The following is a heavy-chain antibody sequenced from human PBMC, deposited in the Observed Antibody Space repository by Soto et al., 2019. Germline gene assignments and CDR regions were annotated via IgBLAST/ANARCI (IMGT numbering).Heavy chain of an antibody. V-gene: IGHV1-8*01. CDR2: MNPNFGDT. CDR1: GYTFSDHD. J-gene: IGHJ4*02. D-gene: IGHD1-1*01. CDR3: ARVGGNWNDDYFDY. Sequence: QVQLVQSGAEVKKPGASVKVSCKASGYTFSDHDINWVRQASGQGPEWLGWMNPNFGDTGYAQNFQGRVTMTRDTSKRTAYMELSSLRSEDTAVYYCARVGGNWNDDYFDYWGQGNLVNVSS.